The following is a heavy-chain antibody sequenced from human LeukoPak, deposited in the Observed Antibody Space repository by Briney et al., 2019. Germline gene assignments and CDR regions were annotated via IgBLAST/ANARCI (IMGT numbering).Heavy chain of an antibody. Sequence: SETLSLTCTVSGGSISSYFWSWIRQPVGKGLEWIGQIYTSGITNYNPSLKSRVTMSVDTSKNQFSLKLSSVTAADTALYYCARLHQSGTTDYWGQGTLVTVSS. CDR3: ARLHQSGTTDY. D-gene: IGHD1-1*01. J-gene: IGHJ4*02. CDR2: IYTSGIT. CDR1: GGSISSYF. V-gene: IGHV4-4*07.